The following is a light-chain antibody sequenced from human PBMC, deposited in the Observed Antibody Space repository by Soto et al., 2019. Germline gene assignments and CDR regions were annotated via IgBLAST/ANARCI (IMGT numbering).Light chain of an antibody. J-gene: IGKJ4*01. CDR3: QQCSKWPLT. V-gene: IGKV3-11*01. Sequence: EIVLTQSPATLSLSPGERATLSCRASQSVSSYVAWYQSKPGQAPRLLMYAVSNRAIGIPARFSGSGSGTDFTLTISSLESEDFAVYYCQQCSKWPLTFGRGTKVEI. CDR2: AVS. CDR1: QSVSSY.